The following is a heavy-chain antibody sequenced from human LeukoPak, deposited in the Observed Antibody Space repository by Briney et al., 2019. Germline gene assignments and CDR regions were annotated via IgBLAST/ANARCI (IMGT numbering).Heavy chain of an antibody. CDR2: ISSSGSTI. Sequence: GGSLRLSCAASGFTFSSYEMNWVRQAPGKGLEWVSYISSSGSTIYYADSVKGRFTISRDNAENTLYLQMSSLRAEDTAVYYCARGNDFWSGYSDYWGQGTLVTVSS. V-gene: IGHV3-48*03. CDR1: GFTFSSYE. J-gene: IGHJ4*02. CDR3: ARGNDFWSGYSDY. D-gene: IGHD3-3*01.